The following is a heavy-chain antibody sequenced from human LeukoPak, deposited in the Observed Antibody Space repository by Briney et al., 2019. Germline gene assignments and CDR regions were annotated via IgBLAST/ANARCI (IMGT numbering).Heavy chain of an antibody. V-gene: IGHV4-34*01. CDR1: GGSFSGYY. J-gene: IGHJ5*02. CDR2: INHSGST. D-gene: IGHD5-12*01. Sequence: PSETLSLTCAVYGGSFSGYYWSWLRQPPGKGLEWIGEINHSGSTNYNPSLKSRVTISVDTSKNQFSLKLSSVTAADTAVYYCARGRMRVDRLPWFDPWGQGTLVTVSS. CDR3: ARGRMRVDRLPWFDP.